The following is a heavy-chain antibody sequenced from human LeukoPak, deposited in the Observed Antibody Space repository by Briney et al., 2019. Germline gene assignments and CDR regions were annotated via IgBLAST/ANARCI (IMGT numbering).Heavy chain of an antibody. J-gene: IGHJ5*02. V-gene: IGHV1-8*01. D-gene: IGHD6-6*01. CDR3: ARVSSSIAASWFDP. CDR2: MNPNSGNT. CDR1: GYTFTSYD. Sequence: ASVKVSCKASGYTFTSYDINWVRQATGQGLEWMGWMNPNSGNTGYAQKLQGRVTMTTDTSTSTAYMELRSLRSDDTAVYYCARVSSSIAASWFDPWGQGTLVTVSS.